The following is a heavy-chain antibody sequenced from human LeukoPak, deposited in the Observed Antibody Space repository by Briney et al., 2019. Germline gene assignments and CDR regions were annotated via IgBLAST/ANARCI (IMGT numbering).Heavy chain of an antibody. CDR1: GFSFSSYA. CDR3: AKATYSSSWNLYFDY. Sequence: PGGSLRLSCATSGFSFSSYAMSWVRQAPGKGLEWVSSISGSGGSTYYADSVNGRFTISRDNSKTTLYLQMNSLRAEDTAVYYCAKATYSSSWNLYFDYWGQGTLVTVSS. V-gene: IGHV3-23*01. J-gene: IGHJ4*02. D-gene: IGHD6-13*01. CDR2: ISGSGGST.